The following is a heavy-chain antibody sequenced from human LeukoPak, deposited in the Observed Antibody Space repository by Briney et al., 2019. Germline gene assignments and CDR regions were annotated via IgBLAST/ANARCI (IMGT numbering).Heavy chain of an antibody. V-gene: IGHV3-23*01. J-gene: IGHJ3*02. CDR3: AKVGYCSSTSCYAFDI. D-gene: IGHD2-2*01. Sequence: GGSLRLSCAASGFTFSSYAMSWVRQAPGKGLEWVSAISGSGGGTYYADSVKGRFTISRDNSKNTLYLQMNSLRAEDTAVYYCAKVGYCSSTSCYAFDIWGQGTMVTVSS. CDR1: GFTFSSYA. CDR2: ISGSGGGT.